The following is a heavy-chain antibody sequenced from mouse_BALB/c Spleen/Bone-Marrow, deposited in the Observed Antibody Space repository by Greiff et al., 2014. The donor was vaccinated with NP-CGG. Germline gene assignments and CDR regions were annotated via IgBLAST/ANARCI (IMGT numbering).Heavy chain of an antibody. D-gene: IGHD2-14*01. CDR2: IDPANGNT. Sequence: VQLQQSGAELVKPGASVKLSCTASGFNIKDTYMHWVKQRPEQGLEWIVRIDPANGNTKYDPKFQGKATITADTSSNTAYLQLSSLTSEDTAVYYCASYRYAWYFDVWGAGTTVTVSS. J-gene: IGHJ1*01. CDR3: ASYRYAWYFDV. V-gene: IGHV14-3*02. CDR1: GFNIKDTY.